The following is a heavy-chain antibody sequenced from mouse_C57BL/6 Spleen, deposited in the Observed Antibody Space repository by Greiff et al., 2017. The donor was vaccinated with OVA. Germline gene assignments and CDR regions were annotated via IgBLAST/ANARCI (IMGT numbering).Heavy chain of an antibody. J-gene: IGHJ2*01. V-gene: IGHV1-63*01. D-gene: IGHD2-5*01. CDR3: AIYSNYYFDY. Sequence: QVQLQQSGAELVRPGTSVKMSCKASGYTFTNYWIGWAKQRPGHGLEWIGDIYPGGGYTNYNEKFKGKATLTADKSSSTAYMQFSSLTSEDSAIYYCAIYSNYYFDYWGQGTTLTVSS. CDR1: GYTFTNYW. CDR2: IYPGGGYT.